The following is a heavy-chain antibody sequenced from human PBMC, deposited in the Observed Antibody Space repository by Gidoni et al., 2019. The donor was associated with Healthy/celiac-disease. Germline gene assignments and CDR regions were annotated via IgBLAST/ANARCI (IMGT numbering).Heavy chain of an antibody. CDR1: GFTFSGSA. CDR2: IRSKANSYAT. CDR3: TRPAYGSGTDYYYYYMDV. Sequence: EVQLVESGGGLVQPGGSLKLSCAASGFTFSGSAMHWVRQASGKGLEWVGRIRSKANSYATAYAASVKGRFTISGDDSKNTAYLQMNSLKTEDTAVYYCTRPAYGSGTDYYYYYMDVWGKGTTVTVSS. D-gene: IGHD3-10*01. V-gene: IGHV3-73*01. J-gene: IGHJ6*03.